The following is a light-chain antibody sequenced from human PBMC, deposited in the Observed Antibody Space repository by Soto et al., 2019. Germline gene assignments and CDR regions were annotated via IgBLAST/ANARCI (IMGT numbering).Light chain of an antibody. J-gene: IGLJ2*01. V-gene: IGLV2-18*02. CDR1: STDFVSYNR. Sequence: QSALTQPPSVSGSPGQSVTISCTGTSTDFVSYNRVSWYQQPPGTAPKLIIYEASNRPSGVPDRFSGSKSGNTASLTISGLQAADEAHYYCCSYGGFSTFVIFGGGTKVTVL. CDR3: CSYGGFSTFVI. CDR2: EAS.